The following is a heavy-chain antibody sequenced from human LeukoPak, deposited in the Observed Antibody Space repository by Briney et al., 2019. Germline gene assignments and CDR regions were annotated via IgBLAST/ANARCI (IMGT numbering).Heavy chain of an antibody. V-gene: IGHV4-39*01. D-gene: IGHD1-26*01. Sequence: SETLSLTCAVSGASISGSGYYWGWIRQPPGKGLGWIGNIYYSGSTYYNASLQSRVTISIDTSKNQFSLRLKSVTAADTAMYYCAKSGGYGLIDYWGQGTLVTVSS. CDR2: IYYSGST. CDR1: GASISGSGYY. CDR3: AKSGGYGLIDY. J-gene: IGHJ4*02.